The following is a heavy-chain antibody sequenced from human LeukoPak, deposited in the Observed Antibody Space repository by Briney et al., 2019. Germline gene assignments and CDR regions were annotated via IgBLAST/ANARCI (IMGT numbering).Heavy chain of an antibody. CDR3: AGYSGSYYKGYY. J-gene: IGHJ4*02. CDR1: GFTFSSYA. V-gene: IGHV3-23*01. CDR2: ISGSGGST. D-gene: IGHD3-10*01. Sequence: GGSLRLSCAASGFTFSSYAMSWVRQAPGKGLEWASAISGSGGSTYYADSVKGRFTISRDNSKNTLYLQMNSLRAEDTAVYYCAGYSGSYYKGYYWGQGTLVTVSS.